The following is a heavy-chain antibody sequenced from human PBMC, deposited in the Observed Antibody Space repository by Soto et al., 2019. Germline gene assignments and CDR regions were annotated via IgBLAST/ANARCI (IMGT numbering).Heavy chain of an antibody. CDR1: GYTFTSYG. CDR2: ISAYNGNT. V-gene: IGHV1-18*01. D-gene: IGHD5-18*01. CDR3: ARRRDTAMGYVSAFDI. J-gene: IGHJ3*02. Sequence: QVQLVQSGAEVKKPGASVKVSCKASGYTFTSYGISWVRQAPGQGLEWMGWISAYNGNTNYAQKLQGRVTMTPDTTTSTAYMELRSLRSDDTAVYYCARRRDTAMGYVSAFDIWGQGTMVNVSS.